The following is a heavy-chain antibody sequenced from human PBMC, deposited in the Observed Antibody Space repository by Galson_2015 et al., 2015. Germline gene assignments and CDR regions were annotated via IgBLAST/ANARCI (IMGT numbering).Heavy chain of an antibody. CDR2: IYPGDSDT. CDR1: GYSFTSYW. D-gene: IGHD3-16*01. CDR3: AQEGVRGSGLKYFQH. V-gene: IGHV5-51*01. J-gene: IGHJ1*01. Sequence: QSGAEVKKSGESLRISCKGSGYSFTSYWIGWVRQMPGKGLEWMGIIYPGDSDTRYSPSFQGQVTISSDKSISTAYLQWSSLKASATAMYYCAQEGVRGSGLKYFQHWGQGTLVTVSS.